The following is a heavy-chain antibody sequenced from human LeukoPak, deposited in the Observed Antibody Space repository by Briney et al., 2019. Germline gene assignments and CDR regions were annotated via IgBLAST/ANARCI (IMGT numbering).Heavy chain of an antibody. J-gene: IGHJ4*02. V-gene: IGHV3-48*03. D-gene: IGHD3-10*01. CDR1: GFTFSSYE. CDR2: ISSSGSTI. Sequence: PGGSLRLSCAASGFTFSSYEMNWVRQAPGKGLEWVSYISSSGSTIYYADSVKGRFTISRDNAKNSLYLQMNSLRAEDTAVYYCARPYGSGSYDYWGQGTLVTVSS. CDR3: ARPYGSGSYDY.